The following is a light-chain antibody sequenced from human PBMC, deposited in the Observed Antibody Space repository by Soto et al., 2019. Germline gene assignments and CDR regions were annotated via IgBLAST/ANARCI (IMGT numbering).Light chain of an antibody. V-gene: IGKV1-39*01. J-gene: IGKJ4*01. Sequence: DIQMTQSPSSLSASVGDRVTITCRASQSISSYLNWYQQKPGKAPKLLIYAASSLQSGVPSRFSGSGSGTDFTLTISILQPEDFATYYCQQSYSTPLTFVGGTKVEIK. CDR1: QSISSY. CDR2: AAS. CDR3: QQSYSTPLT.